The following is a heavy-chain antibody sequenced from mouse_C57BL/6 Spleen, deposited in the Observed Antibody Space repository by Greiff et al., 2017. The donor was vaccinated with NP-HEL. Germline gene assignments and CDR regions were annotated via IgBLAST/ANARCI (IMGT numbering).Heavy chain of an antibody. D-gene: IGHD2-3*01. CDR2: INPNNGGT. J-gene: IGHJ3*01. CDR1: GYTFTDYY. Sequence: EVQLQQSGPELVKPGASVKISCKASGYTFTDYYMNWVKQSHGKSLEWIGDINPNNGGTSYNQKFKGKATLTVDKSSSTAYMELRSLTSEDSAVYYCARSRWTHWGQGTLVTVSA. CDR3: ARSRWTH. V-gene: IGHV1-26*01.